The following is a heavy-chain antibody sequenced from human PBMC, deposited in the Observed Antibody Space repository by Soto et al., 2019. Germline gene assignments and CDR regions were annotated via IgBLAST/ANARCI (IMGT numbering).Heavy chain of an antibody. V-gene: IGHV1-69*01. Sequence: QVQLVQSGAEVKKPGSSVKVSCKASGGTFSSYSISWVRQAPGQGLEWMGGIIPIFGTANYAQKFPGRVTITADESTSTAYMELSSLRSEDTAVYYCAREHCSGTGCYGRPDYWGQGTLVTVSS. CDR2: IIPIFGTA. CDR3: AREHCSGTGCYGRPDY. CDR1: GGTFSSYS. J-gene: IGHJ4*02. D-gene: IGHD2-2*01.